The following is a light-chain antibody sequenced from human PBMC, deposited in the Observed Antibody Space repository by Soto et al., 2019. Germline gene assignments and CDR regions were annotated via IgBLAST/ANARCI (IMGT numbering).Light chain of an antibody. CDR1: QGISSY. CDR3: QQVNSFPVT. V-gene: IGKV1-9*01. J-gene: IGKJ4*01. CDR2: SAS. Sequence: DIQLTQSPSFLSVSVGDRITITCRASQGISSYLAWLQQRPGKAPKLLIHSASTLQSGVPSRFSGSGSGTEFTLTISSLQPEDFATYYCQQVNSFPVTFGGGTKVEIK.